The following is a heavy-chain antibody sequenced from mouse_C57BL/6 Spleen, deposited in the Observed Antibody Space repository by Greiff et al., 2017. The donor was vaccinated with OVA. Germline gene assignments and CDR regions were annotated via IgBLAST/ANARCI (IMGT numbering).Heavy chain of an antibody. Sequence: DVQLQESGPELVKPGASVKISCKASGYSFTGYYMNWVKQSPEKSLEWIGEINPSTGGTTYNQKFKAKATLTVDKSSSTAYMQLKSLTSEDSAVYYCASWFAYWGQGTLVTVSA. V-gene: IGHV1-42*01. CDR2: INPSTGGT. CDR1: GYSFTGYY. J-gene: IGHJ3*01. CDR3: ASWFAY.